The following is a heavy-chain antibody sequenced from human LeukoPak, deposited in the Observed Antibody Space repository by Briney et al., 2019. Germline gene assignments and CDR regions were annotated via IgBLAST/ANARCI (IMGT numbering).Heavy chain of an antibody. V-gene: IGHV3-49*04. D-gene: IGHD2-15*01. Sequence: GGSRRLSCTASGFTFGDYAMSWVRQAPGKGLEWVGFIRSKAYGGTTEYAASVKGRFTISRDDSKSIAYLQMNSLKTEDTAVYYCTRDRLVVVAAFYYYYYGMDVWGQGTTVTVSS. CDR2: IRSKAYGGTT. CDR3: TRDRLVVVAAFYYYYYGMDV. J-gene: IGHJ6*02. CDR1: GFTFGDYA.